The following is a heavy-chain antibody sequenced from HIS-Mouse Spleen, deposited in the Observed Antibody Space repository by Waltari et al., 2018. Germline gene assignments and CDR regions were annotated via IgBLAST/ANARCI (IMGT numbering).Heavy chain of an antibody. CDR2: ISGSGGST. D-gene: IGHD3-22*01. CDR1: GFTFSSYA. J-gene: IGHJ4*02. V-gene: IGHV3-23*01. Sequence: EVQLLESGGGLVQPGGSLRLSCAASGFTFSSYAMSWVRQAPGEGLEWVSAISGSGGSTYYADSVKGRFTISRDNSKNTLYLQMNSLRAEDTAVYYCAKARYYDSSGYYDPSIWGQGTLVTVSS. CDR3: AKARYYDSSGYYDPSI.